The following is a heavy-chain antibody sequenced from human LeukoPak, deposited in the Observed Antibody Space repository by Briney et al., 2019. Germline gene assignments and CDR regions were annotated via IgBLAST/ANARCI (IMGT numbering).Heavy chain of an antibody. CDR1: GGSISSYY. D-gene: IGHD1-1*01. CDR3: AGGNDWNDHGAFDI. Sequence: SETLSLTCTVSGGSISSYYWSWIRQPPGKGLEWIGYIYYSGSTNYNPSLKSRFTISVDKSKNQFSLKLSSVTAADTAVYYCAGGNDWNDHGAFDIWGQGTMVTVSS. CDR2: IYYSGST. J-gene: IGHJ3*02. V-gene: IGHV4-59*01.